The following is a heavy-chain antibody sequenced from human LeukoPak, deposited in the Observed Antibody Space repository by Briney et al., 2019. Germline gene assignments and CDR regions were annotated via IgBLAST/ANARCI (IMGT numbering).Heavy chain of an antibody. D-gene: IGHD3-22*01. CDR2: IWYDGSNK. CDR1: GLTFSSYG. J-gene: IGHJ4*02. Sequence: SGRSLRLSCAASGLTFSSYGMHWVRQAPGKGLEWVAVIWYDGSNKYYADSVKGRFTISRDNSKNTLYLQMNSLRAEDTAVYYCARERGSGYYYDHFDYWGQGTLVTVSS. CDR3: ARERGSGYYYDHFDY. V-gene: IGHV3-33*01.